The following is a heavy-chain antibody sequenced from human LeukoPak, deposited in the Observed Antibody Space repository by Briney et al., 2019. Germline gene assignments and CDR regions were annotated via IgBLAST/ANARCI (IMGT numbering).Heavy chain of an antibody. D-gene: IGHD6-19*01. J-gene: IGHJ4*02. CDR1: GFTFSSYG. V-gene: IGHV3-30*02. Sequence: GGSLRLSCAASGFTFSSYGMHWVRQAPGKGLEWVAFIRYDGSNKYYADSVKGRFTISRDNSKNTLYPQMNSLRAEDTAVYYCAKEAGSGYSSGWYEFDYWGQGTLVTVSS. CDR2: IRYDGSNK. CDR3: AKEAGSGYSSGWYEFDY.